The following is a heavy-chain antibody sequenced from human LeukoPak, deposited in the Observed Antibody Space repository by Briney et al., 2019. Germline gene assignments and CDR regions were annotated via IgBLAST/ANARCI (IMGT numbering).Heavy chain of an antibody. J-gene: IGHJ4*02. D-gene: IGHD3-22*01. V-gene: IGHV4-30-2*01. CDR1: GGSISSGGYF. CDR3: VTYYYGSSAPKRNY. CDR2: ISHSGST. Sequence: PSETLSLTCAVSGGSISSGGYFWSWIRQPPGKGLEWIGEISHSGSTTYNPSLRSRVTISGDTSKKQFSLKLGSVTAADTAVYYCVTYYYGSSAPKRNYWGQGILVTVSS.